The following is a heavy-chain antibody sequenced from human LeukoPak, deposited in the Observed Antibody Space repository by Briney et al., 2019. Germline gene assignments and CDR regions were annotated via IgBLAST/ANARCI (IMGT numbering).Heavy chain of an antibody. D-gene: IGHD3-3*01. J-gene: IGHJ6*03. V-gene: IGHV4-61*02. Sequence: SETLSLTCTVSGGSVSSGNYYWTWIRQPAGKGLEWIGRIYTSGSTNYNPSLKSRVTMSVDTSKNQFSLKLSSVTAADTAVYYCAREDNYDFWSGPYMDVWGKGTTVTVSS. CDR3: AREDNYDFWSGPYMDV. CDR1: GGSVSSGNYY. CDR2: IYTSGST.